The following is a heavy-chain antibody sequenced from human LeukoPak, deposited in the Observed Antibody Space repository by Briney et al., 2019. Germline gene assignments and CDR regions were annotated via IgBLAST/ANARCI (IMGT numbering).Heavy chain of an antibody. CDR1: GFTFSDYY. Sequence: GGSLRLSCAASGFTFSDYYMTWVRQAPGKGLEWVSYISSSSSTIYYADSVKGRFTISRDNAKNSLYLQMNSLRAEDTAVYYCARDRYNYYDSSGYLDYWGQGTLVTVSS. V-gene: IGHV3-11*04. CDR3: ARDRYNYYDSSGYLDY. CDR2: ISSSSSTI. J-gene: IGHJ4*02. D-gene: IGHD3-22*01.